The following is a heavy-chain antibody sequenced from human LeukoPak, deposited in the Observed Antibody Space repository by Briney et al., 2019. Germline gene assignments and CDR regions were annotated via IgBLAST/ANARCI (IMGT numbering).Heavy chain of an antibody. CDR3: ARYYYDSSGSFHY. Sequence: ASVKVSCKASGYTFTGYYMHWVRQAPGQGLERMGWINPNSGDTNYAQKFQGRVTMTRDTSISTAYMELSRLRSDDTAVYYCARYYYDSSGSFHYWGQGTLVTVSS. J-gene: IGHJ4*02. D-gene: IGHD3-22*01. CDR1: GYTFTGYY. CDR2: INPNSGDT. V-gene: IGHV1-2*02.